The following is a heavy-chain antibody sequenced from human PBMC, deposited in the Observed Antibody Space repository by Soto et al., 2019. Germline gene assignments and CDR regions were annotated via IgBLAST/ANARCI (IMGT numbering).Heavy chain of an antibody. Sequence: PGGSLRLSCAASGFTFSSYEMNWVRQAPGKGLEWVSYISSSGSTIYYADSVKGRFTISRDNAKNSLYLQMNSLRAEDTAAYYCASHRQQLPPYYYYGMDVWGQGTTVTVSS. D-gene: IGHD6-13*01. J-gene: IGHJ6*02. V-gene: IGHV3-48*03. CDR3: ASHRQQLPPYYYYGMDV. CDR2: ISSSGSTI. CDR1: GFTFSSYE.